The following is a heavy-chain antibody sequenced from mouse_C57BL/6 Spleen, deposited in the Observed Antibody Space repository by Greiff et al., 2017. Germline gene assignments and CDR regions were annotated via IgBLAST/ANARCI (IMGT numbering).Heavy chain of an antibody. CDR1: GYTFTSYW. D-gene: IGHD2-4*01. CDR2: IYPGSGST. J-gene: IGHJ4*01. Sequence: QVQLQQPGAELVKPGASVKMSCKASGYTFTSYWITWVKPRPGQGLEWIGDIYPGSGSTNYNEKFKSKATLTVDTSSSTAYMQLSSLTSEDSAVYYCARCDYDVRGYAMDYWGQGTSVTVSS. CDR3: ARCDYDVRGYAMDY. V-gene: IGHV1-55*01.